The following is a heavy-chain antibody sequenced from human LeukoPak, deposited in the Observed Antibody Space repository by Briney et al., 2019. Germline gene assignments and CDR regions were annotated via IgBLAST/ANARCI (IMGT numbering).Heavy chain of an antibody. CDR1: GFTFDDYA. D-gene: IGHD2-21*01. J-gene: IGHJ4*02. CDR3: AKAYCGGDCYLDY. V-gene: IGHV3-9*03. Sequence: GGSLRLSCAASGFTFDDYAMHWVRQAPGKGLEWVSGISWNSGSIGYADSVKGRFTISRDNAKNSLYLQMNSLSAEDMALYYCAKAYCGGDCYLDYWGQGTLVTVSS. CDR2: ISWNSGSI.